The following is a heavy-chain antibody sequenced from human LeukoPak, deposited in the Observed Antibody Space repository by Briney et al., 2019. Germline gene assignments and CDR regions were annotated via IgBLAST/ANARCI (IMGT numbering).Heavy chain of an antibody. CDR3: PRDRGVYYYYGMDV. V-gene: IGHV3-30-3*01. CDR1: GFTFSSYA. J-gene: IGHJ6*02. D-gene: IGHD3-10*01. CDR2: ISYDGSNK. Sequence: GGPLRLSCAASGFTFSSYAMHWVRQAPGKGLEWVAVISYDGSNKYYADSVKGRFTISRDNSKNTLYLQMNSLRAEDTAVYYCPRDRGVYYYYGMDVWGQGTTVTVSS.